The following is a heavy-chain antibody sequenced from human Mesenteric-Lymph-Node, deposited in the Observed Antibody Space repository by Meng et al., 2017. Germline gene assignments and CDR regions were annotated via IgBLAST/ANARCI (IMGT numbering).Heavy chain of an antibody. Sequence: PQPPGAGPGPGKPSENPSLPFPVSGGSIRTATFYWGWIRQPPGKGLEWIANIYYNGDTYYNPSLRSRVTMSIDTSKNQFSLNVISVTATDTAVYYCARASRTFDNWFDPWGQGTLVTVSS. CDR1: GGSIRTATFY. CDR2: IYYNGDT. CDR3: ARASRTFDNWFDP. D-gene: IGHD1-14*01. V-gene: IGHV4-39*01. J-gene: IGHJ5*02.